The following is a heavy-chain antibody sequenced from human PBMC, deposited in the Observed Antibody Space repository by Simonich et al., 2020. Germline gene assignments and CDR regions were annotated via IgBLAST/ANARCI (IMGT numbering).Heavy chain of an antibody. CDR1: GGSISSYY. V-gene: IGHV4-59*08. CDR2: IYYSGST. CDR3: ARLPDY. J-gene: IGHJ4*02. Sequence: QVQLQESGPGLVKPSETLSLTCTVSGGSISSYYLSWIRQPPRKGLDWIGYIYYSGSTNYNPPLKSRVTISVDTSKNQFSLKLSSVTAADTAVYYCARLPDYWGQGTLVTVSS.